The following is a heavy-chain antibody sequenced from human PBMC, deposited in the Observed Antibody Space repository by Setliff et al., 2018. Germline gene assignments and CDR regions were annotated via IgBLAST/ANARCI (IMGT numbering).Heavy chain of an antibody. CDR2: VYYSGAS. J-gene: IGHJ4*02. CDR3: ARLRCSSNSCPFDY. D-gene: IGHD2-2*01. V-gene: IGHV4-39*06. CDR1: DGSMTSGSYY. Sequence: PSETLSLTCSVSDGSMTSGSYYWGWIRQPPGKGLEWIGSVYYSGASYYNPSLRRRLSMSVDTSKNQFTLKVISVTAADTAVYFFARLRCSSNSCPFDYWVQGTLVTVSS.